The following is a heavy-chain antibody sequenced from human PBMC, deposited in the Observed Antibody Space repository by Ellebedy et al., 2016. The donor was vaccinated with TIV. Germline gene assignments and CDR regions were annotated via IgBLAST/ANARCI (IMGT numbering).Heavy chain of an antibody. CDR1: GYTFTSYD. CDR2: MNPNSGNT. Sequence: ASVKVSXXASGYTFTSYDINWVRQATGQGLEWMGWMNPNSGNTNYAQKLQGRVTMTTDTSTSTAYMELRSLRSDDTAVYYCARGTSDPFDYWGQGTLVTVSS. CDR3: ARGTSDPFDY. J-gene: IGHJ4*02. V-gene: IGHV1-8*01.